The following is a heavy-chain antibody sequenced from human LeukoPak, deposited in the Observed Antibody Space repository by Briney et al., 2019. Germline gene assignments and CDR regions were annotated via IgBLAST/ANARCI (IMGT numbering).Heavy chain of an antibody. CDR1: GYSFTSYW. Sequence: GESLKISCKGSGYSFTSYWIAWVRQMPGKGLEWMGIIYPGDSDITYSPSFQGQVTISADKSISTAYLQWSSLKASDTAMYYCARQLTNDAFDIWGQGTMVTVSS. D-gene: IGHD4-11*01. J-gene: IGHJ3*02. CDR2: IYPGDSDI. CDR3: ARQLTNDAFDI. V-gene: IGHV5-51*01.